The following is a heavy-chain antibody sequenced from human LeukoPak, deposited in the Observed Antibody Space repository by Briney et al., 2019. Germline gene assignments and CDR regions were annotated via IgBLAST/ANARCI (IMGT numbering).Heavy chain of an antibody. D-gene: IGHD1-7*01. Sequence: SETLSLTCTVSGGSISSYYWSWIRQPPGKGLEWVGYIYYSGSTKYNPSLKSRVTISVDASKTQFSLKLNSVTAADTAVYYCARGSRELYYFDYWGQGTLVTVSS. J-gene: IGHJ4*02. CDR1: GGSISSYY. CDR2: IYYSGST. CDR3: ARGSRELYYFDY. V-gene: IGHV4-59*01.